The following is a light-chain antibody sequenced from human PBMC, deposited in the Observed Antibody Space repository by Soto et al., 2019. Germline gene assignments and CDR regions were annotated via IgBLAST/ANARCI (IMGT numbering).Light chain of an antibody. J-gene: IGLJ3*02. CDR3: CSYAGTYTLWV. Sequence: QSVLTQPRSVSGSPGQSVTISCTGTSSDVGGYNFVSWYQQYPGKAPKLIIYDVTKRPSGVPDRFSGSKSGNTASLTISGLQAEDEADSYCCSYAGTYTLWVFGGGTKLTVL. V-gene: IGLV2-11*01. CDR2: DVT. CDR1: SSDVGGYNF.